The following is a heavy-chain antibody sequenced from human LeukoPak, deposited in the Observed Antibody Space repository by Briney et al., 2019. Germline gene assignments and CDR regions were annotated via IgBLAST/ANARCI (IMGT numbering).Heavy chain of an antibody. V-gene: IGHV4-61*02. CDR2: IYTSGST. J-gene: IGHJ3*02. Sequence: SETLSLTCTVSGGSISSGSYHWSWIRQPAGKGLEWIGRIYTSGSTNYNPSLKSRVTISVDTSKNQFSLKLSSVTAADTAVYYCAREETQLDAFDIWGQGTMVTVSS. CDR3: AREETQLDAFDI. CDR1: GGSISSGSYH. D-gene: IGHD1-1*01.